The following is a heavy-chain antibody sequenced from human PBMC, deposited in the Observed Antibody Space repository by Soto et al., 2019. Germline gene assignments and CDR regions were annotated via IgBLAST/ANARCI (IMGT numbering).Heavy chain of an antibody. J-gene: IGHJ6*02. CDR3: ARDFYSDYTNYYGMDV. Sequence: PGWSLRLSCAASGFTFSSYAMHWVRQAPGKGLEWVAVISYDGSNKYYADSVKGRFTISRDNSKNTLYLQMNSLRAEDTAVYYCARDFYSDYTNYYGMDVWGQGTTVTVSS. CDR1: GFTFSSYA. D-gene: IGHD2-15*01. V-gene: IGHV3-30-3*01. CDR2: ISYDGSNK.